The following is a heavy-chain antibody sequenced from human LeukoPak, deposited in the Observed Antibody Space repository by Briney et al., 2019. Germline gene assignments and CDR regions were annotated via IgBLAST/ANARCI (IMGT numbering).Heavy chain of an antibody. Sequence: GRSLRLSCAASGFTFSSYSMNWVRQAPGKGLEWVSYISSSSTIYYADSVKGRFTISRDNAKNSLYLQMNSLRAEDTAVYYCARDSEDIVVVPAAMVYYYYYYMDVWGKGTTVTVSS. V-gene: IGHV3-48*01. J-gene: IGHJ6*03. D-gene: IGHD2-2*01. CDR2: ISSSSTI. CDR1: GFTFSSYS. CDR3: ARDSEDIVVVPAAMVYYYYYYMDV.